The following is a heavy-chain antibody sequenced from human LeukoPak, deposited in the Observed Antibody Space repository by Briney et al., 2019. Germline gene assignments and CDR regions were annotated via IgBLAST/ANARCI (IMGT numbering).Heavy chain of an antibody. J-gene: IGHJ4*02. D-gene: IGHD3-10*01. V-gene: IGHV1-2*02. CDR3: ARAMVRGVRAPDFDY. CDR1: GYTFTSYY. Sequence: ASVKVSCKASGYTFTSYYMHWVRQAPGQGLEWMGWINPNSGGTNYAQKFQGRVTMTRDTSISTAYMELSRLRSDDTAVYYCARAMVRGVRAPDFDYWGQGTLVTVSS. CDR2: INPNSGGT.